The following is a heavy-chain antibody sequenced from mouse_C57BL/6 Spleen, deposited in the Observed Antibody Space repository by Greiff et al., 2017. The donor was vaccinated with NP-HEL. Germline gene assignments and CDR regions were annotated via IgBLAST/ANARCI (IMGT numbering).Heavy chain of an antibody. D-gene: IGHD1-1*01. CDR3: ARSPIYYYGSSYDWFAY. CDR2: IDPSDSYT. V-gene: IGHV1-59*01. CDR1: GYTFTSYW. Sequence: VQLQQPGAELVRPGTSVKLSCKASGYTFTSYWMHWVKQRPGQGLEWIGVIDPSDSYTNYNQKFKGKATLTVDTSSSTAYMQLSSLTSEDSAVYYCARSPIYYYGSSYDWFAYWGQGTLVTVSA. J-gene: IGHJ3*01.